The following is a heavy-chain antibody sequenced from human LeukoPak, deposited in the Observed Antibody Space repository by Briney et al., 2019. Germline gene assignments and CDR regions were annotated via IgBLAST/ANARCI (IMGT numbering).Heavy chain of an antibody. Sequence: SLRLSCAASGFTFDDYAMHWVRQAPGKGLEWVSGISWNSGSIGYADSVKGRFTISRDNAKNSLYLQMNSLRAEDTALYYCAKDRDDYGDYRAFDYWGQGTLVTVSS. J-gene: IGHJ4*02. CDR1: GFTFDDYA. CDR3: AKDRDDYGDYRAFDY. D-gene: IGHD4-17*01. CDR2: ISWNSGSI. V-gene: IGHV3-9*01.